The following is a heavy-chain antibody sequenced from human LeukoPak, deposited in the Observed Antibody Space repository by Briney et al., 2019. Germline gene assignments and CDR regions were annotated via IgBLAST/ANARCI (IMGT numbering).Heavy chain of an antibody. D-gene: IGHD2-15*01. J-gene: IGHJ4*02. Sequence: PGGSLRLSCGASGFTFSSYAMHWVRQAPGKGLEWVAVVSYDGNYKYYLDSVKGRFTISRDNSKNTLNPQMNSLRPEDTALYYCATTNHCSGGSCSSWSPDSWGQGTLVIVSS. CDR3: ATTNHCSGGSCSSWSPDS. V-gene: IGHV3-30-3*01. CDR1: GFTFSSYA. CDR2: VSYDGNYK.